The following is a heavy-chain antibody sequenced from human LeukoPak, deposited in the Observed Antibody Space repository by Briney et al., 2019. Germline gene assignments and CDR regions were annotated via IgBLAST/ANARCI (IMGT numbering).Heavy chain of an antibody. CDR3: AKRSRTYDYFDN. D-gene: IGHD3-16*01. J-gene: IGHJ4*02. CDR2: IGDSGFTT. Sequence: GGSLRLSCAASGFTFSSYGMIWVRQAPGKGLDWVSIIGDSGFTTHYGDSVKGRFVTSRDNSGNTLYLQMNSLRAEDTAVYYCAKRSRTYDYFDNWGQGTLVTVSS. CDR1: GFTFSSYG. V-gene: IGHV3-23*01.